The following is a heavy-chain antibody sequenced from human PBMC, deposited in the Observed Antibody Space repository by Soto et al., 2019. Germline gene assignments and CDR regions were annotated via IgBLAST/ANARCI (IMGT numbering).Heavy chain of an antibody. CDR3: ARQAYCSSTSCYDYYYGMDV. CDR1: GYSFTSYW. CDR2: IYPGDSDT. V-gene: IGHV5-51*01. J-gene: IGHJ6*02. D-gene: IGHD2-2*01. Sequence: GESLKISCKGSGYSFTSYWIGWVRQMPGKGLEWMGIIYPGDSDTRYSPSFQGQVTISADKSISTAYLQWSSLKASDTAMYYCARQAYCSSTSCYDYYYGMDVWGQGTTVTVSS.